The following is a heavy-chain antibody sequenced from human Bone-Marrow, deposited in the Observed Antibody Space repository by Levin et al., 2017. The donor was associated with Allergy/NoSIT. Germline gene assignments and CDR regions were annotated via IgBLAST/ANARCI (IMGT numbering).Heavy chain of an antibody. J-gene: IGHJ4*02. Sequence: NPSETLSLTCTVSGGSISSSSYYWGWIRQPPGKGLEWIGSIYYSGSTYYNPSLKSRVTISLDTSKNQFSLKLSSVTAADTAVYYCARDEWIQLLVFDYWGQGTLVTVSS. CDR1: GGSISSSSYY. CDR2: IYYSGST. CDR3: ARDEWIQLLVFDY. D-gene: IGHD5-18*01. V-gene: IGHV4-39*07.